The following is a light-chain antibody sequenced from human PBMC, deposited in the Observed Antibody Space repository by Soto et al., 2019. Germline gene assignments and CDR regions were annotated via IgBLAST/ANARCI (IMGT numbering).Light chain of an antibody. CDR1: QSVRTN. CDR2: GAS. V-gene: IGKV3-15*01. CDR3: QQYNIWPLS. Sequence: EIVMTQSPATLSVSPGEGATLSCRASQSVRTNLGWYQQKPGQAPRLLIYGASTRATGIPARFSGSGSGTEFTLTISSLQSEDFAVYYCQQYNIWPLSFGPGTKVDIK. J-gene: IGKJ3*01.